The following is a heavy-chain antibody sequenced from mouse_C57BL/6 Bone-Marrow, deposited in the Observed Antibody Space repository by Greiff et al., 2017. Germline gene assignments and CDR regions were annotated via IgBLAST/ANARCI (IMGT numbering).Heavy chain of an antibody. J-gene: IGHJ4*01. D-gene: IGHD4-1*01. CDR2: IWGVGST. CDR3: ARNWDSYAMDY. Sequence: QVQLKESGPGLVAPSPSLSITCTVSGFSLTSYGVDWVRQSPGKGLEWLGVIWGVGSTNYNSALKSRMSISKDNSQSQVFLKMDSLQTDDTAMYYCARNWDSYAMDYWGQGTSVTVSA. V-gene: IGHV2-6*01. CDR1: GFSLTSYG.